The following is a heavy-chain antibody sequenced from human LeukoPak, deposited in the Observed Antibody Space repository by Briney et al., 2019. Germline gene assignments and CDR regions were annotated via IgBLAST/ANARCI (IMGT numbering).Heavy chain of an antibody. CDR2: IDQDGTRR. CDR1: GFTFNTYW. J-gene: IGHJ4*02. CDR3: ARDGIDY. Sequence: GGSLRLSCAASGFTFNTYWMSWVRQAPGRGLEWVANIDQDGTRRYYVDSVKGRFTISRDNARNSVYLQMNSLRVEDTAVYYCARDGIDYWGQGSLVTVSS. V-gene: IGHV3-7*01.